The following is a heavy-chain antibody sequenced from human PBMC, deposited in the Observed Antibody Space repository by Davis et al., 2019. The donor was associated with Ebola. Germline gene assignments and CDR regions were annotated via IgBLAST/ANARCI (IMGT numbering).Heavy chain of an antibody. CDR2: IDWDDDK. CDR1: GGSFSGYY. D-gene: IGHD3-10*01. Sequence: TLSLTCAVYGGSFSGYYWSWIRQPPGKALEWLARIDWDDDKYYTTSLKTRLTISKDTSKNQVVLTMTNMDPVDTATYYCAHSRREFSPDYFDYWGQGTLVSVSS. CDR3: AHSRREFSPDYFDY. J-gene: IGHJ4*02. V-gene: IGHV2-70*12.